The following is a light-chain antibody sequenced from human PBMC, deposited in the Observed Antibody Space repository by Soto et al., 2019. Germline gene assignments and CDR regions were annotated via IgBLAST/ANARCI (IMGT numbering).Light chain of an antibody. J-gene: IGKJ4*01. CDR1: QTVSNF. CDR2: DAS. Sequence: EIVLTQSPVTLLLSQGERATISYRASQTVSNFLAWYQQKPGQAPRLLIYDASNRATGIPARFSGSGSGTDFTLTISSLEPEDFAIYFCQQRSNWPLTFGGGTKVEIK. V-gene: IGKV3-11*01. CDR3: QQRSNWPLT.